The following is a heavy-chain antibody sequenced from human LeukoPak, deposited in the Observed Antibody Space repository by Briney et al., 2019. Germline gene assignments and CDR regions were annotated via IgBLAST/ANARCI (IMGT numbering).Heavy chain of an antibody. J-gene: IGHJ4*02. D-gene: IGHD2-2*01. Sequence: GGSLRLSCAASGFTFSSYSMNWVRQAPGKGLEWVSSISSSSYIYYADSVKGRFTISRDNAKNSLYLQMNSLRAEDTAVYYCAREGGYCSSTSCYFDYWGQGTLVTVSS. CDR2: ISSSSYI. CDR3: AREGGYCSSTSCYFDY. CDR1: GFTFSSYS. V-gene: IGHV3-21*01.